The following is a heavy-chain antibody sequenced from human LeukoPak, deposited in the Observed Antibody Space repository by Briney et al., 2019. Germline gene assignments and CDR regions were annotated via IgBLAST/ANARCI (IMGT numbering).Heavy chain of an antibody. D-gene: IGHD6-19*01. CDR3: ARLQAIAVAALSLFDY. CDR1: GYSFTSYW. V-gene: IGHV5-51*01. J-gene: IGHJ4*02. Sequence: GESLKISCKGSGYSFTSYWIGWVRQMPGKGLEWMGIIYPGDSDTRYSPSFQGQVTISADKSISTAYLQWSSLKASDTATYYCARLQAIAVAALSLFDYWGQGTLVTVSS. CDR2: IYPGDSDT.